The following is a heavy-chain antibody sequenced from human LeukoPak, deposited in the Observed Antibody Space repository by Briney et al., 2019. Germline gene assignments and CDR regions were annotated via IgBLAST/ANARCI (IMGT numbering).Heavy chain of an antibody. CDR1: GYTFTGSY. V-gene: IGHV1-2*02. CDR3: ARETGYCSGGRCYFIY. D-gene: IGHD2-15*01. Sequence: ASVKVSFKDSGYTFTGSYIHWVRQAPGQGLEWMGWINPNSGGTSSAQKFQGRVTMTRDTSASTAYMELSRLRSDDTALYYCARETGYCSGGRCYFIYWGQGTLVTVSS. CDR2: INPNSGGT. J-gene: IGHJ4*02.